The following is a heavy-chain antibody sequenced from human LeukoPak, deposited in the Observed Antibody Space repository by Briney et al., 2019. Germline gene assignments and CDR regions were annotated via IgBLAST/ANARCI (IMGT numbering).Heavy chain of an antibody. CDR3: ARGPAPYYYDSSGYSR. J-gene: IGHJ1*01. CDR1: GGSFSGYY. Sequence: SETLSLTCAVYGGSFSGYYWSWIRQPPGKGLEWIGEINHSGSTNYNPSLKSRVTISVDTSKNQFSLKLSSVTAADTAVYYCARGPAPYYYDSSGYSRWGQGTLVTVSS. V-gene: IGHV4-34*01. CDR2: INHSGST. D-gene: IGHD3-22*01.